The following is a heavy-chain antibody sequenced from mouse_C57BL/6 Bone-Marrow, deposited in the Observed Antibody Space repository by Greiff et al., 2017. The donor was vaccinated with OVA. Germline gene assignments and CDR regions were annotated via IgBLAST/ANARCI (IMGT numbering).Heavy chain of an antibody. D-gene: IGHD1-1*01. CDR1: GYTFTSYW. CDR3: TREIYYYGSSLYFDV. CDR2: IYPGNSDT. J-gene: IGHJ1*03. Sequence: EVQLQQSGTVLARPGASVKMSCKTSGYTFTSYWMHWVKQRPGQGLALIGAIYPGNSDTSYNQKFKGKAKLTAVTSASSAYMELSSLTNEDSAVYYYTREIYYYGSSLYFDVWGTGTTVTVSS. V-gene: IGHV1-5*01.